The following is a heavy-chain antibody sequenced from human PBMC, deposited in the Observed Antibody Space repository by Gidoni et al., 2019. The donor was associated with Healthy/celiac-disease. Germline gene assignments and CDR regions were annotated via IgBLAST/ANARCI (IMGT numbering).Heavy chain of an antibody. J-gene: IGHJ4*02. CDR1: GGSFSGYY. Sequence: QVQLQQWGAGLLKPSETLSLTCAVYGGSFSGYYWTWIRQPPGKGLEWIGEINHSGSTNYNPSLKSRVTISVDTSKNQFSLKLSSVTAADTAVYYCARGRYSSSCFDYWGQGTLVTVSS. CDR2: INHSGST. D-gene: IGHD6-13*01. CDR3: ARGRYSSSCFDY. V-gene: IGHV4-34*01.